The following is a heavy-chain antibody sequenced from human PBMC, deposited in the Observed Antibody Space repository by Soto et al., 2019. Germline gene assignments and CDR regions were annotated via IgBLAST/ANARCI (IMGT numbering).Heavy chain of an antibody. CDR3: AHSVGTVAGGY. J-gene: IGHJ4*02. V-gene: IGHV2-5*02. D-gene: IGHD6-19*01. CDR2: IYWDDDK. Sequence: SGPYAGEPTQTLTLTCTFSGFSLSTSGVGVGWIRQPPGKALEWLALIYWDDDKRYSPSLKSRLTITKDTSKNQVVLTMTNMDPVDTATYYCAHSVGTVAGGYWGQGTLVTVSS. CDR1: GFSLSTSGVG.